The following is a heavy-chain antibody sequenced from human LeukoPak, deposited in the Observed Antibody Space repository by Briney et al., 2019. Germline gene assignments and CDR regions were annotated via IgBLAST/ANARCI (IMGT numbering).Heavy chain of an antibody. J-gene: IGHJ4*02. CDR3: ARIPAFYYGDNWTSSNYFDY. D-gene: IGHD4-17*01. Sequence: PSGTLSLTCAVSGGSISDTKWWSWVRQPPGKGLEWSGEIFQSGSTHYNPSLKSRVTISVDRSKNQFSLKLTSVTAADTAVYYCARIPAFYYGDNWTSSNYFDYWGQGTPVTVSS. V-gene: IGHV4-4*02. CDR2: IFQSGST. CDR1: GGSISDTKW.